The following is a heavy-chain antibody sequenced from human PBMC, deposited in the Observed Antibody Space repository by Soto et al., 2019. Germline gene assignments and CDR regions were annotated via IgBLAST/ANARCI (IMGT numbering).Heavy chain of an antibody. V-gene: IGHV3-30*18. J-gene: IGHJ4*02. CDR1: KFPFTNYG. CDR2: ITYDGSFQ. Sequence: GGSLRLTCVAPKFPFTNYGMHRVRQAPGKGLEWVAVITYDGSFQYYADSVKGRFTISRDNSNITLSLHLNTLKPEDTAVYHCAKDRVGGTFYTPLAFWGQGTLVTVSS. CDR3: AKDRVGGTFYTPLAF. D-gene: IGHD1-7*01.